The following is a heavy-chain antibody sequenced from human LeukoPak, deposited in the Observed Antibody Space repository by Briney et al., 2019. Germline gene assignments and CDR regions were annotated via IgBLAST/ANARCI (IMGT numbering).Heavy chain of an antibody. CDR1: GYTFTSYG. D-gene: IGHD6-13*01. J-gene: IGHJ4*02. CDR3: ARENGSWYFGGLDY. V-gene: IGHV1-18*01. Sequence: GASVKVSCKASGYTFTSYGISWVRQAPGQGLEWMGWISAYNGNTNYAQKLQGRVTMTTDTSTSTAYMELRSLRSDDTAVYYCARENGSWYFGGLDYWGQGTLVTVSS. CDR2: ISAYNGNT.